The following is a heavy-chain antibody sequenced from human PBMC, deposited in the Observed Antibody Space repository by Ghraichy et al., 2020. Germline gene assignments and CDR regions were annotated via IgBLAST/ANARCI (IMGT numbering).Heavy chain of an antibody. CDR2: ISGSGGST. J-gene: IGHJ4*02. CDR3: AKSPMYYDFWSGYLTSHNFDY. D-gene: IGHD3-3*01. CDR1: GFTFSSYA. Sequence: LSLTCAASGFTFSSYAMSWVRQAPGKGLEWVSAISGSGGSTYYADSVKGRFTISRDNSKNTLYLQMNSLRAEDTAVYYCAKSPMYYDFWSGYLTSHNFDYWGQGTLVTVSS. V-gene: IGHV3-23*01.